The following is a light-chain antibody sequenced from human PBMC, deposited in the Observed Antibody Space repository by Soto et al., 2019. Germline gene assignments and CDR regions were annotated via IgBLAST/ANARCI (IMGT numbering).Light chain of an antibody. CDR1: ESIIRL. Sequence: DIQMTQSPSTLPASVGDRVTITCRSSESIIRLLAWFQQKPGKAPNLLIYDASILQSGVPSRFSGSGSGTDFTLTISSLQPDDFATYYCQQYNPYSPWTFGQGTKVDIK. V-gene: IGKV1-5*01. CDR2: DAS. J-gene: IGKJ1*01. CDR3: QQYNPYSPWT.